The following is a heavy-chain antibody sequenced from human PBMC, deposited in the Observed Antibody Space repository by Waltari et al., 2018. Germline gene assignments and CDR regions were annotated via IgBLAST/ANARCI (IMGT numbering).Heavy chain of an antibody. CDR1: GLPFSSAW. D-gene: IGHD3-10*01. V-gene: IGHV3-15*01. CDR3: TTVYYGSGNYYNAEV. CDR2: MKGKTDAETT. Sequence: EVQLVESGGGLVKPGGSLRLSCTASGLPFSSAWMSWVRQAPGKGLGWVARMKGKTDAETTDYAAPGKGRFTISRDDSKNTLYLQMNSLETDDTAVYYCTTVYYGSGNYYNAEVWGQGTLVTVSS. J-gene: IGHJ4*02.